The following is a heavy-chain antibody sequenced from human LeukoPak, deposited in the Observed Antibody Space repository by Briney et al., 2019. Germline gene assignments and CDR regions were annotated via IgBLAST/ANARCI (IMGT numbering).Heavy chain of an antibody. CDR1: SSSSYY. CDR3: AKEAPGNYYDSSGFFDY. J-gene: IGHJ4*02. CDR2: ISGSGGST. Sequence: SSSSYYWGWIRQPPGKGLEWVSAISGSGGSTYYADSVKGRFTISRDNSKNTLYLQMNSLRAEDTAVYYCAKEAPGNYYDSSGFFDYWGQGTLVTVSS. V-gene: IGHV3-23*01. D-gene: IGHD3-22*01.